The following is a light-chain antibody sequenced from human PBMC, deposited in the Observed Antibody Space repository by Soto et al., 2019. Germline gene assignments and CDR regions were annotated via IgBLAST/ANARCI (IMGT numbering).Light chain of an antibody. CDR3: QQYAYPPWT. Sequence: DTVSTQSPGTLSLSPGERATLSCRASQSVTSTYLAWYQQKPGQAPRLLIYGASTRATGIPDRFSGGGSGTDFTLTISRLEPEDFAVYYCQQYAYPPWTFGHGTKVEV. CDR2: GAS. CDR1: QSVTSTY. J-gene: IGKJ1*01. V-gene: IGKV3-20*01.